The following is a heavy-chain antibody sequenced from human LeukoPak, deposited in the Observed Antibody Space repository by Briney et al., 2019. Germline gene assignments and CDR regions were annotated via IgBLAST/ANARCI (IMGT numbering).Heavy chain of an antibody. CDR2: IIPIFGTA. CDR1: GGTFNSYA. CDR3: ARAGYDSSGYYYKYYFDY. V-gene: IGHV1-69*05. Sequence: SVKVSCKASGGTFNSYAISWVRQAPGQGLEWMGGIIPIFGTASYAQKFQGRVTITTDESTSTAYMELSSLRSEDTAVYYCARAGYDSSGYYYKYYFDYWGQGTLVTVSS. D-gene: IGHD3-22*01. J-gene: IGHJ4*02.